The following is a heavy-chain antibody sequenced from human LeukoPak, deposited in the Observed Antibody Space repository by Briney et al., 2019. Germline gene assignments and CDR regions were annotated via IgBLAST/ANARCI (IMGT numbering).Heavy chain of an antibody. CDR2: IWYDGSNK. V-gene: IGHV3-33*01. D-gene: IGHD3-10*01. CDR3: AREDYGSGSYYNVFYFDY. CDR1: GFTFSSYG. Sequence: GGSLRPSCAASGFTFSSYGMHWVRQAPGKGLEWVAVIWYDGSNKYYADSVKGRFTISRDNSKNTLYLQMNSLRAEDTAVYYCAREDYGSGSYYNVFYFDYWGQRTLVTVSS. J-gene: IGHJ4*02.